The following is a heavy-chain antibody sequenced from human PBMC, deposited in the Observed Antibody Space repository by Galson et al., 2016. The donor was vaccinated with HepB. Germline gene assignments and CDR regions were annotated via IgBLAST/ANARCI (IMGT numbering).Heavy chain of an antibody. V-gene: IGHV3-23*01. CDR1: GFTFRNFA. D-gene: IGHD3-16*01. CDR2: INNAGHT. J-gene: IGHJ5*02. CDR3: AKEALIARGGHFDP. Sequence: SLRLSCAASGFTFRNFAMNWVRQAPGKGLEWVSGINNAGHTFYADSVKGRFTISRDNLKNTVYLQMNSLRVEDTAQYYCAKEALIARGGHFDPWGQGTLVTVSS.